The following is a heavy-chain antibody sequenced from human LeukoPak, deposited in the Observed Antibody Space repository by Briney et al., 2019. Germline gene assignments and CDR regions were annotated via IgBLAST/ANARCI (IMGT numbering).Heavy chain of an antibody. V-gene: IGHV3-21*01. CDR1: GFTFSSYS. D-gene: IGHD2-2*01. CDR2: ISSSSSYI. CDR3: ARDASGYCSSTSCNTGDWFDP. Sequence: PGGSLRLSCAASGFTFSSYSMNWVRQAPGKGLEWVSSISSSSSYIYYADSVKGRFTISRDNAKNSLYLQMNSLRAEDTAVYYCARDASGYCSSTSCNTGDWFDPWGQGTLVTVSS. J-gene: IGHJ5*02.